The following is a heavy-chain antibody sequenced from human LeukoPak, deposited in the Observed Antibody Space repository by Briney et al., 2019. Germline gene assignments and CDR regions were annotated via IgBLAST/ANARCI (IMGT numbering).Heavy chain of an antibody. CDR2: IYYSGST. J-gene: IGHJ4*02. Sequence: PSETLSLTCTVSGGSISSYYWSWIRQPPGKGLEWIGYIYYSGSTNYNPSLKSRVTISVDTSKNQFSLKLSSVTAADTAVYYCARGAYYDFWSGYSTTFDYWGQGTLVTVSS. CDR3: ARGAYYDFWSGYSTTFDY. V-gene: IGHV4-59*12. D-gene: IGHD3-3*01. CDR1: GGSISSYY.